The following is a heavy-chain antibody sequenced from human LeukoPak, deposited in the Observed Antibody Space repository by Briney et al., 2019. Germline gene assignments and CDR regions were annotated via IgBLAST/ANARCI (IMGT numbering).Heavy chain of an antibody. CDR3: ARDDCSSTSCPYPHNWFDP. D-gene: IGHD2-2*01. Sequence: ASVKVSCKASGGTFISYAISWVRQAPGQGLEWMGGIIPIFGTANYAQKFQGRVTITADESTSTAYMELSSLRSEDTAVYYCARDDCSSTSCPYPHNWFDPWGQGTLVTVSS. J-gene: IGHJ5*02. V-gene: IGHV1-69*13. CDR1: GGTFISYA. CDR2: IIPIFGTA.